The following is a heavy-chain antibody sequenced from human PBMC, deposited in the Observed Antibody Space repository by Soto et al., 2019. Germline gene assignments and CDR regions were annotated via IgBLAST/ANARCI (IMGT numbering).Heavy chain of an antibody. V-gene: IGHV4-30-4*01. J-gene: IGHJ1*01. CDR1: GGSISSGDYY. CDR3: ARVIMGSAEYFQH. D-gene: IGHD1-26*01. CDR2: IYYSGST. Sequence: SETLSLTCTVSGGSISSGDYYWSWIRQPPEKGLEWIGYIYYSGSTYYNPSLKSRVTISVDTSKNQFSLKLSSVTAADTAVYYCARVIMGSAEYFQHWGQGTLVTVSS.